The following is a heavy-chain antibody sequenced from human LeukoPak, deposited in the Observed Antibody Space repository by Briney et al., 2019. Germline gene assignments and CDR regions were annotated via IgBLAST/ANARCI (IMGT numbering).Heavy chain of an antibody. D-gene: IGHD3-9*01. CDR1: GFTFSNYW. Sequence: PVGSLRLSCAASGFTFSNYWMSWVRQAPGKGLEWVAYIKHDGGDKHYVDSVKGRFTIARDSANNSLNLQMISLRAEDTAVYYCARGGNYDILTGYIFDYWGQGTLVTVSS. V-gene: IGHV3-7*03. CDR3: ARGGNYDILTGYIFDY. J-gene: IGHJ4*02. CDR2: IKHDGGDK.